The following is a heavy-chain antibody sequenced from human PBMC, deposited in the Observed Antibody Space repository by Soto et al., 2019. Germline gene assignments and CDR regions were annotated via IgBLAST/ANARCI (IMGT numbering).Heavy chain of an antibody. D-gene: IGHD3-22*01. CDR3: AKDPTYDSSGYYFYYGMDV. CDR1: GFTFSTYG. V-gene: IGHV3-30*18. CDR2: ISYDGSYK. Sequence: PGGSLRLSCAASGFTFSTYGMHWVRQAPGKGLEWVGLISYDGSYKYYAESMKGRFTISRDNSKNTLYLQLNSLRAADTAVYYCAKDPTYDSSGYYFYYGMDVWGQGPTVTVSS. J-gene: IGHJ6*02.